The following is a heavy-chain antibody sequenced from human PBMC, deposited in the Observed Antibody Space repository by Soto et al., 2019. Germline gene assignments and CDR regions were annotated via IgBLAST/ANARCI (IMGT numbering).Heavy chain of an antibody. V-gene: IGHV1-69*13. Sequence: SVKVSCKASGGTFSSYAISWVRQAPGQGLEWMGGIIPIFGTANYAQKFQGRVTITADESTSTAYMELSSLRSEDTAVYYCARPLGAETQYYYYYYATDVWGQGTSVTLSS. CDR3: ARPLGAETQYYYYYYATDV. CDR2: IIPIFGTA. J-gene: IGHJ6*02. CDR1: GGTFSSYA. D-gene: IGHD3-16*01.